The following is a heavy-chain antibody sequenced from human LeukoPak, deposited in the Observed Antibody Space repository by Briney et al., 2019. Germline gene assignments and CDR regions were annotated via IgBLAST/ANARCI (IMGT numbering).Heavy chain of an antibody. Sequence: SETLSLTCTVSGGSISSYYWSWIRQPPGKGLEWIGYIYYSGSTNYNPSLKSRVTISVDTSKNQFSLKLSSVTAADTAVYYCASPGYDILTGYYTPNWGQGTLVTVSS. J-gene: IGHJ4*02. CDR3: ASPGYDILTGYYTPN. CDR2: IYYSGST. D-gene: IGHD3-9*01. V-gene: IGHV4-59*08. CDR1: GGSISSYY.